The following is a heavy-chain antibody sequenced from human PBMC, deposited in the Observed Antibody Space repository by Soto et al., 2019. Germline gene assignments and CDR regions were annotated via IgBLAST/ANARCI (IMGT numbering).Heavy chain of an antibody. D-gene: IGHD7-27*01. V-gene: IGHV4-59*01. CDR2: IYYSGST. CDR3: ARNQPLTAPYYIQY. Sequence: SETLSLTCTVSGGSISSYYWSWIRQPPGKGLEWIGYIYYSGSTNYNPSLKSRVTISVDTSKNQFSLKLSSVTAADTAVYYCARNQPLTAPYYIQYRCPGTLGSGSS. CDR1: GGSISSYY. J-gene: IGHJ4*02.